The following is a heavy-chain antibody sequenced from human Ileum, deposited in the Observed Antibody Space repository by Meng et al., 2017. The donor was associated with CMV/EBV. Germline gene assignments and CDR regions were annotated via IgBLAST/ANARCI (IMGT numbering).Heavy chain of an antibody. CDR2: INYSEST. D-gene: IGHD3-10*01. Sequence: CALSGGSLTGYYCSWIRQPPGKGLEWIGDINYSESTNYNPSLNSRVTISVDTFKNQCSLKLTSVTAADTAMYYCARRVGSGKYFFDYWSLGAPVTVSS. CDR1: GGSLTGYY. CDR3: ARRVGSGKYFFDY. J-gene: IGHJ4*02. V-gene: IGHV4-34*01.